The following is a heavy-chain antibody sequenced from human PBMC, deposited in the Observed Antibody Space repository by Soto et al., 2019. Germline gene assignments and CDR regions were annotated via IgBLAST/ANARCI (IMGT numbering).Heavy chain of an antibody. CDR1: GFTFSSYA. CDR3: AKDLSGPIVVVPAAMAY. CDR2: ISGSGGST. J-gene: IGHJ4*02. D-gene: IGHD2-2*01. V-gene: IGHV3-23*01. Sequence: GGSLRLSCAASGFTFSSYAMSWVRQAPGKGLEWVSAISGSGGSTYYADSVKGRFTISRDNSKNTLYLQMNSLRAEDTAVYYCAKDLSGPIVVVPAAMAYWGQGTLVTVSS.